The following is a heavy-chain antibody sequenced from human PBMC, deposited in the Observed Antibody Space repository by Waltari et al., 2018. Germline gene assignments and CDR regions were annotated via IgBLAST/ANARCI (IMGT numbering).Heavy chain of an antibody. CDR3: ARDDIVVVVATNKYYYYGMDV. CDR2: IIPIFGTA. V-gene: IGHV1-69*05. D-gene: IGHD2-15*01. J-gene: IGHJ6*02. CDR1: GGTFSSYA. Sequence: QVQLVQSGAEVKKPGSSVKVSCKASGGTFSSYAISWVRQAPGQGLEWMGGIIPIFGTANYAQKFQGRVTITTDESTSTAYMELGSLRSEDTAVDYCARDDIVVVVATNKYYYYGMDVWGQGTTVTVSS.